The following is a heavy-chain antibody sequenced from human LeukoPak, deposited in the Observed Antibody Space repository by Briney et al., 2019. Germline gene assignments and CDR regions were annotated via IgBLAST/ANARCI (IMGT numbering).Heavy chain of an antibody. CDR1: GFFFNSAS. CDR3: TRGKAKGQSSSWHFDY. Sequence: GSLLLSCAAAGFFFNSASMHCGRAPPGKRPDWAAALLSDGNKKYSADSVKGRFTISKDNSRNTLYLQMNSLRADDTAMYYCTRGKAKGQSSSWHFDYWGQGTLVTVSS. D-gene: IGHD6-13*01. V-gene: IGHV3-30-3*01. J-gene: IGHJ4*02. CDR2: LLSDGNKK.